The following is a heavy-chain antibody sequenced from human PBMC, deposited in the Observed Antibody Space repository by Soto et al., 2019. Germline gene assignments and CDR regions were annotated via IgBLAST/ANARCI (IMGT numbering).Heavy chain of an antibody. J-gene: IGHJ4*02. Sequence: ASVKVSCKASGYTFTGYYMHWVRQAPGQGLEWMGWINPNSGGTNYAQKFQGWVTMTRDTSISTAYMELSRLRSDDTAVYYCARAGIAARPAPRGNFDYWGQGTLVTVSS. CDR1: GYTFTGYY. D-gene: IGHD6-6*01. V-gene: IGHV1-2*04. CDR3: ARAGIAARPAPRGNFDY. CDR2: INPNSGGT.